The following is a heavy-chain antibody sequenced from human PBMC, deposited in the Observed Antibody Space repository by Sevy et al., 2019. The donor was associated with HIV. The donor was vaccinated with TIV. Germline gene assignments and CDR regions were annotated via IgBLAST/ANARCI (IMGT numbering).Heavy chain of an antibody. J-gene: IGHJ4*02. CDR1: GGTFSSYP. D-gene: IGHD3-22*01. V-gene: IGHV1-69*13. CDR2: IIPIFGTT. Sequence: ASVKVSCKASGGTFSSYPFSWVRQAPGQGLEWMGGIIPIFGTTKSAQKFQGRLTINADESTSTANMELSSLRSDDTAVYYCALAAQVTMRIAGGFFEYWGQGTLVTVSS. CDR3: ALAAQVTMRIAGGFFEY.